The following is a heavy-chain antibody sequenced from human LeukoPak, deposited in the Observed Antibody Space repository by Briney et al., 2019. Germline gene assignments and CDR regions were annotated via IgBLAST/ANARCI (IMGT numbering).Heavy chain of an antibody. CDR3: ARRTYTTGWN. J-gene: IGHJ4*02. CDR2: MYSSDNT. V-gene: IGHV4-4*09. Sequence: SETLSLTCTVSGASITSFYWSWIRQPPGKGLEWIGYMYSSDNTRYNLSLKSRVAMSLDTSKNQFSLNLASVTAADTAVYYCARRTYTTGWNWGQGTLATVSP. D-gene: IGHD6-19*01. CDR1: GASITSFY.